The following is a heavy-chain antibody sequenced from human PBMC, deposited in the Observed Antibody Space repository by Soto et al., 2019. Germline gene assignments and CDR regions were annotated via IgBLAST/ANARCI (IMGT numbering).Heavy chain of an antibody. CDR3: ARDLFSYYYYYGMDV. J-gene: IGHJ6*02. CDR1: GFTFRSYW. CDR2: INSDGSST. V-gene: IGHV3-74*01. Sequence: EVQLVESGGGLVQPGGSLRLSCAASGFTFRSYWMHWVRQAPGKGLVWVSRINSDGSSTSYADSVKGRFTVSRDNAKNTLYLQMNSLRAEDTAVYYCARDLFSYYYYYGMDVWGQGTTVTVSS.